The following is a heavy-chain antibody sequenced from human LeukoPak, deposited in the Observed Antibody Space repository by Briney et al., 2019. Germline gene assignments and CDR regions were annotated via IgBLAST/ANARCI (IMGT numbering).Heavy chain of an antibody. CDR1: GCSFTDYW. CDR3: ARSHYYDRSGYSFRVLDY. D-gene: IGHD3-22*01. V-gene: IGHV5-51*01. J-gene: IGHJ4*02. Sequence: GESLKISCKGSGCSFTDYWIGWVRQMPGKGLEWMGIIYPHDSDTRHSPSFQGQVTLSVDKSIRTAYLQWSSLKASDTAMYYCARSHYYDRSGYSFRVLDYWGQGTLVTVSS. CDR2: IYPHDSDT.